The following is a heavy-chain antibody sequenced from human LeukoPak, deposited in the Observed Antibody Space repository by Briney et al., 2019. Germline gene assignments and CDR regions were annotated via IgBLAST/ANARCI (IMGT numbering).Heavy chain of an antibody. D-gene: IGHD3-10*01. CDR1: GFTFTNAW. Sequence: GGSLRLSCVDSGFTFTNAWMSWVRQAPGKGLEWIGRIKSKTDGETTNYAEPVRGRFTISRDDSKSAVHLQMNSLKIEDTAVYYCTTDLGTYYHGSQRLIPIDYWGQGTLVTVSS. CDR2: IKSKTDGETT. CDR3: TTDLGTYYHGSQRLIPIDY. J-gene: IGHJ4*02. V-gene: IGHV3-15*01.